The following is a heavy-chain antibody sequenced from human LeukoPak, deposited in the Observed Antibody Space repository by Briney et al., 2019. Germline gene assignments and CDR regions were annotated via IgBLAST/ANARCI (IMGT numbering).Heavy chain of an antibody. Sequence: GGSLRLSCAASGFTFSSYAMSWVRQAPGKGLEWVSAISGSGGSTYYADSVKGRFTISRDNSKNTLYLQMNGLRAEDTAVYYCAKDTGDSSGYYLPPDYWGQGTLVTVSS. J-gene: IGHJ4*02. CDR2: ISGSGGST. CDR1: GFTFSSYA. CDR3: AKDTGDSSGYYLPPDY. D-gene: IGHD3-22*01. V-gene: IGHV3-23*01.